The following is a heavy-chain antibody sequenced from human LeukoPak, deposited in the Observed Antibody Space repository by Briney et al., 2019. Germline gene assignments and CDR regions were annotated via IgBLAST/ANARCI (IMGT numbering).Heavy chain of an antibody. V-gene: IGHV1-24*01. D-gene: IGHD2-2*01. Sequence: ASVKVSCKVSGYTLTELSMHWVRQAPGKGLEWMGGFDPEDGETIYAQKFQGRVTMTEDTSTDTAYMELSSLRSEDTAVYYCASARRTVCTSCYFPDYWGQGTLVTVSS. CDR2: FDPEDGET. CDR1: GYTLTELS. CDR3: ASARRTVCTSCYFPDY. J-gene: IGHJ4*02.